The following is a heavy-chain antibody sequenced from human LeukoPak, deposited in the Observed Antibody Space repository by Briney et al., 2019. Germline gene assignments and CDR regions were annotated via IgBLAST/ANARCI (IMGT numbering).Heavy chain of an antibody. D-gene: IGHD3-10*01. J-gene: IGHJ5*02. CDR1: GGTFSSYA. V-gene: IGHV1-69*13. Sequence: GASVKVSCKASGGTFSSYAISWVRQAPGQGLEWMGGIIPIFGTANYAQEFQGRVTITADESTSTAYMELSSLRSEDTAVYYCARWAWFGDYWFDPWGQGTLVTVSS. CDR3: ARWAWFGDYWFDP. CDR2: IIPIFGTA.